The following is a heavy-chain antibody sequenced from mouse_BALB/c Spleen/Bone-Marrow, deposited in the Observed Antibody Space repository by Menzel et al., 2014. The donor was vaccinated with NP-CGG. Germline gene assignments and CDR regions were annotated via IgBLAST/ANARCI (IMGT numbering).Heavy chain of an antibody. CDR2: IDPYDSMT. CDR1: GYTFTSFW. D-gene: IGHD1-2*01. V-gene: IGHV1-52*01. CDR3: SRGLLGLDY. J-gene: IGHJ2*01. Sequence: VHLVESGAELVRPGASVKLSCKASGYTFTSFWMNWVKQRPDQGLEWIGRIDPYDSMTHHNRIFKDKAILTVDKSSSTAYMQLSSLTSKDSAVYYCSRGLLGLDYWGQGTTLTVSS.